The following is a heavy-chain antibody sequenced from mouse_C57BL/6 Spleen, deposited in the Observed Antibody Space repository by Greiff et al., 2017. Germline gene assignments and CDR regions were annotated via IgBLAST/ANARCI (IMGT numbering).Heavy chain of an antibody. Sequence: QVQLQQSGPELVQPGASVKISCKASGFSFTSYYIHWVKQRPGQGLEWIGWIYSGSGNTKYNEKFKGKATLTADTSSSTAYMQRSSLTSEDSAVYYCARSLTVMDYWVQGTSVTVSS. CDR2: IYSGSGNT. V-gene: IGHV1-66*01. CDR3: ARSLTVMDY. J-gene: IGHJ4*01. CDR1: GFSFTSYY. D-gene: IGHD4-1*01.